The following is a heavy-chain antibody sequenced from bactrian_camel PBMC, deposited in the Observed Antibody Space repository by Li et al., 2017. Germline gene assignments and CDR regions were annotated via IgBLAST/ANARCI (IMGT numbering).Heavy chain of an antibody. CDR2: ISTDGST. V-gene: IGHV3S55*01. J-gene: IGHJ6*01. Sequence: HVQLVESGGGSVQAGGSLRLSCVASVDTYSDYCMAWFRQAPGKEREGVAAISTDGSTYYLDSVKGRFTISRDNAKNTLYLQLNSLKPEDTAMHYCASDHGLECTVVHVDGYWGQGTQVTVS. D-gene: IGHD6*01. CDR1: VDTYSDYC. CDR3: ASDHGLECTVVHVDGY.